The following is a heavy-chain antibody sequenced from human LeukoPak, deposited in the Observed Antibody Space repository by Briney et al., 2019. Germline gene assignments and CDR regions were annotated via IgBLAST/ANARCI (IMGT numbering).Heavy chain of an antibody. D-gene: IGHD2-21*01. J-gene: IGHJ6*02. CDR3: ARLFPWRGRAYYYYGMDV. Sequence: KPSETLSLTCTVSGGSISSSSYSWGWIRQPPGKGLEWIGSIYYSGSTYYNPSLKSRVTISVDTSKNQFSLKLSSVTAADTAVYYCARLFPWRGRAYYYYGMDVWGQGTTVTVSS. V-gene: IGHV4-39*01. CDR1: GGSISSSSYS. CDR2: IYYSGST.